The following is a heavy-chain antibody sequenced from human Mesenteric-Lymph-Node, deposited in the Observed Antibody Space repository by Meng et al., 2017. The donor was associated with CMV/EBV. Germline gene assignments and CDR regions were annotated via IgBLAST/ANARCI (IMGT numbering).Heavy chain of an antibody. CDR3: ARDSGIYYNYNWFDP. Sequence: GESLKISCGVSGLTFGGYWMSWVRQAPGKGLEWVANINPDGSGEYYVDSVKGRFIISRDNAKNSLYLQMSSLRPEDTAVYYCARDSGIYYNYNWFDPWGQGTLVTVSS. D-gene: IGHD1-26*01. V-gene: IGHV3-7*01. CDR1: GLTFGGYW. J-gene: IGHJ5*02. CDR2: INPDGSGE.